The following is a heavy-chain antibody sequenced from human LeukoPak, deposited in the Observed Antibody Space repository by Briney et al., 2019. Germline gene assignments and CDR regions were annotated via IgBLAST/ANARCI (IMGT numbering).Heavy chain of an antibody. Sequence: SETLSLTCTVSGGSISSYYWSWIRQPPGKGLEWIGSVYYSGSTYYNPSLKSRVTLSVDTSKNQFSLRLSSVTAADTAVYYCARFFYISGSYYFDYWGQGTLVTVSS. CDR1: GGSISSYY. D-gene: IGHD3-10*01. V-gene: IGHV4-59*05. CDR2: VYYSGST. CDR3: ARFFYISGSYYFDY. J-gene: IGHJ4*02.